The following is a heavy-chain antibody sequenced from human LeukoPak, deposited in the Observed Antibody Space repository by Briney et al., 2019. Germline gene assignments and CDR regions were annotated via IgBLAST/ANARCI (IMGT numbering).Heavy chain of an antibody. CDR3: ARPEGIAVAIDY. J-gene: IGHJ4*02. CDR2: IYYSGST. Sequence: SETLSLTCTVSGGSISSSSYYWGWIRQPPGTGLEWLGSIYYSGSTYYNPSLKSRVTISVDTSKNQFSLKLSSVTAADTAVYYCARPEGIAVAIDYWGQGTPVTVSS. V-gene: IGHV4-39*01. CDR1: GGSISSSSYY. D-gene: IGHD6-19*01.